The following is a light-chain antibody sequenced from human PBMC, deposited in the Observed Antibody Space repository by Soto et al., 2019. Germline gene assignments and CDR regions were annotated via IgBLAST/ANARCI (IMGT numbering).Light chain of an antibody. J-gene: IGKJ2*01. CDR2: GAS. CDR3: QQYSKWPPRT. Sequence: EIVMTQSPDTLPVSPGERATLSCRASQSVSSNLAWYQQKPGQAPRLLIYGASIRATGIPARFSGSGSGTEFTLTVSSLQPADFAVYYCQQYSKWPPRTFGQGTKLEIK. V-gene: IGKV3-15*01. CDR1: QSVSSN.